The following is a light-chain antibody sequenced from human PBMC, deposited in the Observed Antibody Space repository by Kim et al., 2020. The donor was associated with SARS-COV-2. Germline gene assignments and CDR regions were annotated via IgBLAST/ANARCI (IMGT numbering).Light chain of an antibody. J-gene: IGKJ1*01. Sequence: SPEESTTLSCWASQTVSSNYLAWYQQKPGQAPKVLIYGASSWAAGIPYRFSGSGSGTDFTLTISRLEPEDFAVYYCQQYRSSPWTFGQGTKVDIK. V-gene: IGKV3-20*01. CDR2: GAS. CDR3: QQYRSSPWT. CDR1: QTVSSNY.